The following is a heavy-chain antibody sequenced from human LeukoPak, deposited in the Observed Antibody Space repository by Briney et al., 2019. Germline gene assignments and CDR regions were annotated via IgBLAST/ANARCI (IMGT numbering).Heavy chain of an antibody. CDR3: AKDPKSGSYYFYFGY. D-gene: IGHD1-26*01. J-gene: IGHJ4*02. CDR2: ISGSGGST. Sequence: GGSLRLSCAASGFTFSSYAMSWVRQAPGEGLEWVSAISGSGGSTYYADSVKGRFTISRDNSKNTLYLQMNSLRAEDTAVYYCAKDPKSGSYYFYFGYWGQGTPVTVSS. CDR1: GFTFSSYA. V-gene: IGHV3-23*01.